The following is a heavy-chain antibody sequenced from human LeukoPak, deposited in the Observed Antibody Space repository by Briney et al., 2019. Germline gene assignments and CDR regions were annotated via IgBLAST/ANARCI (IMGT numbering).Heavy chain of an antibody. J-gene: IGHJ4*02. CDR2: IRYDGSNK. D-gene: IGHD3-3*01. Sequence: GGSLRLSCAASGFTFSSYGMHWVRQAPGKGLEWVAFIRYDGSNKYYADSVKGRFTISRDNSKNTLYLQMNSLRAEDTAVYYCAKSHRAIFGVVIMHYFDYWGQGTLVTVSS. V-gene: IGHV3-30*02. CDR3: AKSHRAIFGVVIMHYFDY. CDR1: GFTFSSYG.